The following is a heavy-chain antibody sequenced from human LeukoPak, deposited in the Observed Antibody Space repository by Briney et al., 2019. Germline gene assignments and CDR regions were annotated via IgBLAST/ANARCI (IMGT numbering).Heavy chain of an antibody. CDR3: RLGAAAGTIGEYRDY. J-gene: IGHJ4*02. V-gene: IGHV4-34*01. CDR1: GGSFSGYY. D-gene: IGHD6-13*01. Sequence: SETLSLTCAVYGGSFSGYYWSWIRQPPGKGLEWIGEINHSGSTNYNPSLKSRVTISVGTSKNQFSLKLSSVTAADTAVYYCRLGAAAGTIGEYRDYWGQGTLVTVSS. CDR2: INHSGST.